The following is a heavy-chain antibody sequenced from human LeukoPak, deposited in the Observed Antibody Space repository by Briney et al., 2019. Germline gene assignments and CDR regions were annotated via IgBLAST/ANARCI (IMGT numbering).Heavy chain of an antibody. CDR1: GFTFSSYG. CDR2: IWYDGSNK. D-gene: IGHD2-15*01. Sequence: GRSLRLSCAASGFTFSSYGMHWVRQAPGEGLEWVAVIWYDGSNKYYADSVKGRFTISRDNSKNTLYLQMNSLRAEDTAVYYCARDRNRYCSGGSCYQIDYWGQGTLVTVSS. J-gene: IGHJ4*02. CDR3: ARDRNRYCSGGSCYQIDY. V-gene: IGHV3-33*01.